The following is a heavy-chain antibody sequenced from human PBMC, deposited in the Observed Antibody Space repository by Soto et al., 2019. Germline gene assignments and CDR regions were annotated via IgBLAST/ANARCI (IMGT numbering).Heavy chain of an antibody. J-gene: IGHJ6*02. Sequence: PSETLSLTCTVSGGSISSSSYYWGWIRQPPGKGLEWIGSIYYSGSTYYNPSLKSRVTISVDTSKNQFSLKLSSVTAADTAVYYCARPGWDYDFWSGYYSPLQPGSYYGMDVWGQGTTVT. CDR2: IYYSGST. CDR1: GGSISSSSYY. V-gene: IGHV4-39*01. CDR3: ARPGWDYDFWSGYYSPLQPGSYYGMDV. D-gene: IGHD3-3*01.